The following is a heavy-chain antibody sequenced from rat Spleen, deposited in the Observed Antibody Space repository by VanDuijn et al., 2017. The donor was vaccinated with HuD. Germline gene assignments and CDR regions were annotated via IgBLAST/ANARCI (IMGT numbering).Heavy chain of an antibody. CDR2: INYDGSST. Sequence: EVQLVESGGGIVQPGRSMKLSCVASGFTFSDYGMAWVRQAPTKGLEWVASINYDGSSTYYRDSVKGRFSISRDNAKSTLYLQMDSLRSEDTATYYCAAAGTRVSRFAYWGQGTLVTVSS. CDR3: AAAGTRVSRFAY. CDR1: GFTFSDYG. V-gene: IGHV5-20*01. J-gene: IGHJ3*01. D-gene: IGHD1-4*01.